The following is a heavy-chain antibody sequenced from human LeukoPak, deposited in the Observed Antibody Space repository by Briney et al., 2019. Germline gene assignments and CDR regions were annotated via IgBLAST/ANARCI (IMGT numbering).Heavy chain of an antibody. CDR3: AKAKFPSDYDSSGYTLANYYYGMDV. J-gene: IGHJ6*02. Sequence: GGSLRLSCAASGFTFSTYDMYWVRQAPGKGLECVASISRNSGAPTYYAASVKGRFTISRDNAKNSLYLQMNSLRAEDTAVYYCAKAKFPSDYDSSGYTLANYYYGMDVWGQGTTVTVSS. D-gene: IGHD3-22*01. CDR2: ISRNSGAPT. V-gene: IGHV3-21*01. CDR1: GFTFSTYD.